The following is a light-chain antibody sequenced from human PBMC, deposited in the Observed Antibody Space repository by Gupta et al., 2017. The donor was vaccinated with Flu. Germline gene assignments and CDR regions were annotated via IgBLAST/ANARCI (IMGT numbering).Light chain of an antibody. J-gene: IGLJ3*02. CDR1: SSNIGSND. CDR2: DNN. V-gene: IGLV1-44*01. Sequence: QSVVTHPPLVSATPGHTVSISCFGSSSNIGSNDVFWYRQEPGAAPKLLIFDNNQRLSGVPDRFSASKSGTSASLDISGLQSEDEADYYCAVWDNSLKGLFGGGTKLTVL. CDR3: AVWDNSLKGL.